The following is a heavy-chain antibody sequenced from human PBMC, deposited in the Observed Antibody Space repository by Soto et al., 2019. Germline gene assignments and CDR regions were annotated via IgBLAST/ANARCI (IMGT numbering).Heavy chain of an antibody. CDR1: GSTFSSYW. V-gene: IGHV3-74*01. J-gene: IGHJ4*02. Sequence: EVQLVESGGGIVQPGGSLRLSCAASGSTFSSYWMHWVRQAPGKGLVWVSRINSDESRTSYADSAKGRFTISRDNAKNTVYLQMNSLRAEDTAVYYCARGDGDYYDGNGYLGRHWGQGTLVTVSS. D-gene: IGHD3-22*01. CDR3: ARGDGDYYDGNGYLGRH. CDR2: INSDESRT.